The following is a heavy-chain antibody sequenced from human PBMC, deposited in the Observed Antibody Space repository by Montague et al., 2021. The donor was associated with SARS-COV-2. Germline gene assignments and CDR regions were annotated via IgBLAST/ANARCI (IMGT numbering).Heavy chain of an antibody. CDR1: GGSISSYY. CDR3: ASGKYYDFWSGYYSHDYVSGMDV. D-gene: IGHD3-3*01. Sequence: SETLSLTCTVSGGSISSYYWSWIRQSAGKGLEWIGRIHTSGSTDXXPSLNGRVTMSVDTSKNQFSLKLSPVTAADTAVYYCASGKYYDFWSGYYSHDYVSGMDVWGQGTTVTVSS. V-gene: IGHV4-4*07. J-gene: IGHJ6*02. CDR2: IHTSGST.